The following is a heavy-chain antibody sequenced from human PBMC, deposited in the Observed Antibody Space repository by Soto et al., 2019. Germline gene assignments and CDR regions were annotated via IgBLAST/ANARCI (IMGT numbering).Heavy chain of an antibody. D-gene: IGHD3-10*01. CDR1: GFTFDDYA. J-gene: IGHJ4*02. V-gene: IGHV3-9*01. CDR3: AKDYKGYGSYYGGYFDY. Sequence: FLRLSCAASGFTFDDYAMHWVRQVPGKGLEWVSGISWDSGSVGYADSVKGRFTISRDNAKNSLFLQMNSLGAEDTALYYCAKDYKGYGSYYGGYFDYWGQGTLVTVSS. CDR2: ISWDSGSV.